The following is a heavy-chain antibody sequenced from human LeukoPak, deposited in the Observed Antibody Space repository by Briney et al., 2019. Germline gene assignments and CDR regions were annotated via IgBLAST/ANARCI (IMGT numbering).Heavy chain of an antibody. V-gene: IGHV3-23*01. J-gene: IGHJ4*02. CDR1: GFTFSSYA. CDR3: AKDRSGARPPHLALGSSLDN. Sequence: GGSLRLSCAASGFTFSSYAMSWVRQAPGKGLEWVSAISGSGGSTYYADSVKGRFTISRDNSKNTLYLQMNSLRAEDTAVYYCAKDRSGARPPHLALGSSLDNWGQGTLVTVSS. D-gene: IGHD6-19*01. CDR2: ISGSGGST.